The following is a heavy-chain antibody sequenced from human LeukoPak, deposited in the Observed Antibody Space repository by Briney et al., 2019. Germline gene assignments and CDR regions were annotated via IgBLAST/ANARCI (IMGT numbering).Heavy chain of an antibody. CDR1: GFIFTDYF. V-gene: IGHV3-11*04. Sequence: GGSLRLSCAASGFIFTDYFMSWIRQAPGKGLEWVSYISSSGSTIYYADSVKGRFTISRDNAKNSLYLQMNSLRAEDTAVYYCAREIGSKYYFDYWGQGTLVTVSS. J-gene: IGHJ4*02. CDR3: AREIGSKYYFDY. CDR2: ISSSGSTI. D-gene: IGHD5/OR15-5a*01.